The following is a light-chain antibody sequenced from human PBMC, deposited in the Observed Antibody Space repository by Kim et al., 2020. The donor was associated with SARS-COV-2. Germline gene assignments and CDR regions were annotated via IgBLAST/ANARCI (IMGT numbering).Light chain of an antibody. CDR2: GDI. V-gene: IGLV1-40*01. CDR1: SSNSVAGYA. Sequence: RVTISCTGISSNSVAGYAVHWYQQLPGTAPKLLIYGDINRPSGVPDRFSGSKSGTSASLAITGLQTEDAADYYCQSYDNSLSGYVFGTGTKVTVL. J-gene: IGLJ1*01. CDR3: QSYDNSLSGYV.